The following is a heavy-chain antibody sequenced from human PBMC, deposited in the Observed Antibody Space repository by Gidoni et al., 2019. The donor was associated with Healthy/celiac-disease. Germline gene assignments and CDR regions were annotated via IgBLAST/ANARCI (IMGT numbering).Heavy chain of an antibody. CDR1: GGSFSGYY. Sequence: QVQLEQWGAGLWKPSETLAHTCAVYGGSFSGYYWSWNRRPPGQGREWIGEINHRGSTNYNPSLKIRVSLSVDTSTHQFSLTLSSVTAADTAVYYCARGRCAPYYFDYWGQGPLVTVSS. CDR3: ARGRCAPYYFDY. CDR2: INHRGST. V-gene: IGHV4-34*01. J-gene: IGHJ4*02.